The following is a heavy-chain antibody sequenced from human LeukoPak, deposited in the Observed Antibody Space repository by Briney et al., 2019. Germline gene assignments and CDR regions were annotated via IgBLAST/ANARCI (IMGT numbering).Heavy chain of an antibody. D-gene: IGHD6-6*01. CDR3: TTVGVAARRNRDYYYYYYMDV. Sequence: GGSLRLSCAASGFTFSNAWMSWVRQATGKGLEWVGRIKSKTDGGTTDYAAPVKGRFTISRDDSKNTLYLQMNSLKTEDTAVYYCTTVGVAARRNRDYYYYYYMDVWGKGTTVTVSS. CDR2: IKSKTDGGTT. CDR1: GFTFSNAW. J-gene: IGHJ6*03. V-gene: IGHV3-15*01.